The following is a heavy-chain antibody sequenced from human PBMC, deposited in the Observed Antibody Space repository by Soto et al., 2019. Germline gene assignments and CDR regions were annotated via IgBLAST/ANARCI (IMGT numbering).Heavy chain of an antibody. CDR2: MNPNSGNT. D-gene: IGHD2-8*01. Sequence: ASVQVSCKPSGYTFTSYDINWVRQATGQGLEWMGWMNPNSGNTDYAQKFQGRVTMTSNTSISTAYMELSSLRSDQTAVYYCAGHATDNVLMVYAIPDFYYYYFDVWGQGTMVTVSS. CDR3: AGHATDNVLMVYAIPDFYYYYFDV. V-gene: IGHV1-8*01. CDR1: GYTFTSYD. J-gene: IGHJ6*02.